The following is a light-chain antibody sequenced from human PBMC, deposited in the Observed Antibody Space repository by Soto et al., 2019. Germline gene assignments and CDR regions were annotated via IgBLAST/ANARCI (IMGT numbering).Light chain of an antibody. CDR2: ETT. CDR1: SSDVGSYNL. J-gene: IGLJ2*01. Sequence: QSVLAQPASVSGSPGQSITISCTGTSSDVGSYNLVSWYQQHPGKAPKLMIYETTKRPSGVFNRFSGSKSGNTASLTISGLQAEDEAHYYCCSYAGSRAFVFGGGTQLTVL. V-gene: IGLV2-23*02. CDR3: CSYAGSRAFV.